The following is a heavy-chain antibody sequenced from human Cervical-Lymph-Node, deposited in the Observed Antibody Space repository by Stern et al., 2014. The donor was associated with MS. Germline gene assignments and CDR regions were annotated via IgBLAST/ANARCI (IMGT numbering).Heavy chain of an antibody. CDR3: ARTTEYTSDWNWFDP. J-gene: IGHJ5*02. Sequence: QVQLQESGPGLVKPSQTLSLSCTVSGASVSIGGYYWSWIRQHPGKGLEWIGDIYYSGTTSYNPSLKSRVSISVDTSKNQFSLNVSSVTAADTAVYYCARTTEYTSDWNWFDPWGQGTLVTVSS. CDR1: GASVSIGGYY. CDR2: IYYSGTT. V-gene: IGHV4-31*03. D-gene: IGHD6-19*01.